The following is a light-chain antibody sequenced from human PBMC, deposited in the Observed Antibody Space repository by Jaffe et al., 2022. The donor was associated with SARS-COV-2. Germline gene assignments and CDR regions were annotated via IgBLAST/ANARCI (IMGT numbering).Light chain of an antibody. CDR2: GAS. CDR3: QQYDNSPMYS. Sequence: EIVLTQSPGTLSLSPGQRATLSCRASQSVSSSHLAWYQQKAGQAPRLLIYGASTRATGIPDRFSGSGSGTDFTLTISRLEPEDFAVYHCQQYDNSPMYSFGQGTKLEIK. J-gene: IGKJ2*03. V-gene: IGKV3-20*01. CDR1: QSVSSSH.